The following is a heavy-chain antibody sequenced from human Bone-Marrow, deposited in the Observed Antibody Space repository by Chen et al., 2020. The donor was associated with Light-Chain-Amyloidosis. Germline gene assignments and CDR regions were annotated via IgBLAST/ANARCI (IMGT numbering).Heavy chain of an antibody. CDR1: GFTFSSYA. CDR3: SRAPGYDSPFDY. D-gene: IGHD5-12*01. J-gene: IGHJ4*02. Sequence: QVQLVESGGGVVQPGRSLRLSCAASGFTFSSYAMHWVRQAPGKGLAGAAGISYDGTNNYYALPAKGLFTIPRDNSKNTLYLQSNSLRAEHTAVYYCSRAPGYDSPFDYWGQGTLVTVSS. CDR2: ISYDGTNN. V-gene: IGHV3-30-3*01.